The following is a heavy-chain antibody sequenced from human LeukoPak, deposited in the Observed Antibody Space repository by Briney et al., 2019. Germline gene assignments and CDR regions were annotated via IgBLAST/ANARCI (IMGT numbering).Heavy chain of an antibody. CDR2: IIPIFGTA. J-gene: IGHJ5*02. Sequence: SVKVSCKASGGTFSSYAISWVRQAPGQGLEWMGGIIPIFGTANYAQKFQGRVTITADESTSTAYMELSSLRSEDTAVYYCASVAAATDFDPWGQGTLITVSS. CDR1: GGTFSSYA. V-gene: IGHV1-69*13. CDR3: ASVAAATDFDP. D-gene: IGHD6-13*01.